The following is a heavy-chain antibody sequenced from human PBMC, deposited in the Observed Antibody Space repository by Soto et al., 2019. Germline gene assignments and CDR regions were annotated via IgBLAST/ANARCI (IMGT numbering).Heavy chain of an antibody. CDR3: ARGVYDFWSGHPKGLDY. CDR1: GFTFSGSV. V-gene: IGHV3-73*02. Sequence: EVQLVESGGGLVQPGGSLKLSCAASGFTFSGSVMHWVRQAFGKGLEWVVRIRNKANSYATAYAVSMKGKFTTSRDDSRNTAYLQMNSLKTEDTALYYCARGVYDFWSGHPKGLDYWGQGTVVTVSS. J-gene: IGHJ4*02. CDR2: IRNKANSYAT. D-gene: IGHD3-3*01.